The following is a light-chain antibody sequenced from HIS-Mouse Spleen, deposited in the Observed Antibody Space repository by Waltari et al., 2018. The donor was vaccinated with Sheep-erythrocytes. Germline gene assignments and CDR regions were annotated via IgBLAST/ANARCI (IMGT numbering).Light chain of an antibody. CDR2: DAS. CDR1: QSVSSY. V-gene: IGKV3-11*01. J-gene: IGKJ2*01. Sequence: EIVLTQSPATLSLSPGERATLSYRASQSVSSYLAWYQQKPGQAPRLLIYDASNRATGLPARFGGSGSGTDFTLTISSLEPEDFAVYYCQQRSNWYTFGQGTKLEIK. CDR3: QQRSNWYT.